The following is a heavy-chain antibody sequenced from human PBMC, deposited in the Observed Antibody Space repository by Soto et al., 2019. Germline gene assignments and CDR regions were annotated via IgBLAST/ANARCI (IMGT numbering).Heavy chain of an antibody. Sequence: GGSLRLSCAASGFTFSSYEMNWVRQAPGKGLEWVSYISSSGSTIYYADSVKGRFTISRDNAKNSLYLQMNSLRAEDTAVYYCARANFWSGPDPLPGDYWGQGTLVTVSS. D-gene: IGHD3-3*01. V-gene: IGHV3-48*03. CDR3: ARANFWSGPDPLPGDY. CDR1: GFTFSSYE. J-gene: IGHJ4*02. CDR2: ISSSGSTI.